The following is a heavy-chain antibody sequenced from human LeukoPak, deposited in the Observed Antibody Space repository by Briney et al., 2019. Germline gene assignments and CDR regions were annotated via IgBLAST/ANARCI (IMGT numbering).Heavy chain of an antibody. J-gene: IGHJ6*03. Sequence: GGSVRLSCAVSGFPFSDFAMSWVRQAPGKGLEWVSTISGGGDNTYLADSVKGRFTISRDNSKNTLFLQMVSLRAEDTAVYYCAKFEGALLGNYYMDVWGKGTTVTVSS. V-gene: IGHV3-23*01. CDR1: GFPFSDFA. CDR3: AKFEGALLGNYYMDV. CDR2: ISGGGDNT.